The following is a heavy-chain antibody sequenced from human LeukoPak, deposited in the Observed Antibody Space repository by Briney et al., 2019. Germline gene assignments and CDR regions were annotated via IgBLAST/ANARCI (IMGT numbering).Heavy chain of an antibody. V-gene: IGHV1-46*01. CDR1: GYTFTSDY. Sequence: ASAKVSCKASGYTFTSDYMHWVRQAPGQGLEWMGIINPSGGNTEYEQKFQGRITMTRDTSTSTVYMELSSLRSEDTAVYYCATLGGQQLAYYFDYWGQGTLVTVSS. CDR3: ATLGGQQLAYYFDY. D-gene: IGHD3-16*01. CDR2: INPSGGNT. J-gene: IGHJ4*02.